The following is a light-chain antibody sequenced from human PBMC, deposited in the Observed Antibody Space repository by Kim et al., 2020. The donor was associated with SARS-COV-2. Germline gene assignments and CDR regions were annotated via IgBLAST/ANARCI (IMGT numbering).Light chain of an antibody. CDR1: SGHSSYA. Sequence: QLVLTQSPSASASLGASVKLTCTLSSGHSSYAIAWHQQQPEKGPRYLMKLNSDGSHSKVDGIPDRFSGSSSGAERYLTISSLQSEDEADYYCQTWGTGIGFGGGTQLTVL. CDR2: LNSDGSH. CDR3: QTWGTGIG. J-gene: IGLJ3*02. V-gene: IGLV4-69*01.